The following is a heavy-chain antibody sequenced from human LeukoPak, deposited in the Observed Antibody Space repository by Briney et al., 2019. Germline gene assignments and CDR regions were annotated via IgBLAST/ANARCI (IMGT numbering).Heavy chain of an antibody. CDR2: MSPNNGNT. Sequence: ASVKVSCKASGYIFTSYDIHWVRQATGQGLEWMGWMSPNNGNTGYAQKFQGRVAMTRNTSMTTAYMEMSSLTSEDTAVYYCARARDCSGGSCYVWLDPWGQGTLVTVSS. V-gene: IGHV1-8*01. J-gene: IGHJ5*02. CDR1: GYIFTSYD. CDR3: ARARDCSGGSCYVWLDP. D-gene: IGHD2-15*01.